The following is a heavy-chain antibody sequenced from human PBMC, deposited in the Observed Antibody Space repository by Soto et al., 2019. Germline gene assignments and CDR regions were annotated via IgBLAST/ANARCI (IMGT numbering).Heavy chain of an antibody. Sequence: ASVKVSCKVSGYTLTELSMHWVRQAPGKGLEWMGGFDPEDGETIYAQKFQGRVTMTEDTSTDTAYIELSSLRSEDTAVYYCATGEYYDYVWGSYRYAENAFDIWGQGTMVTVSS. CDR3: ATGEYYDYVWGSYRYAENAFDI. J-gene: IGHJ3*02. CDR2: FDPEDGET. D-gene: IGHD3-16*02. V-gene: IGHV1-24*01. CDR1: GYTLTELS.